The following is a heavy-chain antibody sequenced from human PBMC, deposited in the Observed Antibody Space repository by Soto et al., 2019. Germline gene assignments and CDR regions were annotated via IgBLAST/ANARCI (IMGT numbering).Heavy chain of an antibody. Sequence: ASVKVSCKASGYTFTSYAMHWVRQAPGQRLEWMGWINAGNGNTKYSQKFQGRVTITRDTSASTAYMELSSLRSEDTAVYYCARVQWERGYHYGMDVWGQGTTVTVSS. CDR1: GYTFTSYA. D-gene: IGHD1-26*01. J-gene: IGHJ6*02. V-gene: IGHV1-3*01. CDR2: INAGNGNT. CDR3: ARVQWERGYHYGMDV.